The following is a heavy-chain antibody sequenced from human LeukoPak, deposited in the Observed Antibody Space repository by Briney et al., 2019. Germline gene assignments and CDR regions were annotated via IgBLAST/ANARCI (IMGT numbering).Heavy chain of an antibody. D-gene: IGHD1-1*01. J-gene: IGHJ4*02. CDR1: GYTFSGYA. CDR3: ARGAGSPYYFDY. CDR2: IRSNNENT. V-gene: IGHV3-23*01. Sequence: PGGSLRLSCAVSGYTFSGYALSWVRQAPGKGLESVSLIRSNNENTYYADPVRGRFTISRDYSKNRLYLQMNSLGDEDTAVYYCARGAGSPYYFDYWGLGTLVTVSS.